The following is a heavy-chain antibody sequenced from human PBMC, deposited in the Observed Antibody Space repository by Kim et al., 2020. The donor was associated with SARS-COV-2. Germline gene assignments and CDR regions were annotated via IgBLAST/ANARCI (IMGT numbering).Heavy chain of an antibody. CDR2: T. CDR3: ARVSGSYFDY. Sequence: TNDNPSLKSRVTISVDRSKNQFSLNLSSVTAADTALYYCARVSGSYFDYWGQGTLVTVSS. D-gene: IGHD3-10*01. J-gene: IGHJ4*02. V-gene: IGHV4-59*01.